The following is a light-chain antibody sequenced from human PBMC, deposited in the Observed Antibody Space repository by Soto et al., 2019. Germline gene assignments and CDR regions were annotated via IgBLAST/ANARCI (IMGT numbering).Light chain of an antibody. V-gene: IGLV2-14*01. J-gene: IGLJ7*01. CDR2: DVT. CDR1: STDIGGYNN. CDR3: SSSTSGNKAV. Sequence: QSVLTQPASVSGSPGQSITISCTGTSTDIGGYNNVSWYQQHPDKAPKLLIYDVTHRPSGVSNRFFGSKSGNTASLTISGLQAEDEADYYCSSSTSGNKAVFGGGTQLTVL.